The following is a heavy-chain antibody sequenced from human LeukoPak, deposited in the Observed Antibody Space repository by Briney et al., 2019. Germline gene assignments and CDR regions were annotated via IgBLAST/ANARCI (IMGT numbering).Heavy chain of an antibody. J-gene: IGHJ5*02. CDR1: GFTFSSYA. CDR3: AKNPHYYDSSGYYYLSWFDP. D-gene: IGHD3-22*01. V-gene: IGHV3-23*01. Sequence: GGSLRLSCAASGFTFSSYAMSWVRQAPGKGLEWVSAVSGSGGSTYYADSVKGRFTVSRDNSKNTLYLQMNSLRAEDTAVYYCAKNPHYYDSSGYYYLSWFDPWGQGTLLTVSS. CDR2: VSGSGGST.